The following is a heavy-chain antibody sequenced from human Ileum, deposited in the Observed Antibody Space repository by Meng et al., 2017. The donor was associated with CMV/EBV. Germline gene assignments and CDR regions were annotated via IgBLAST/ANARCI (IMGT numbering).Heavy chain of an antibody. CDR1: GYSFTSYW. CDR2: IYPGDSDT. V-gene: IGHV5-51*01. Sequence: KVSWKGSGYSFTSYWIGWVRQMPGKGLEWMGIIYPGDSDTRYSPSFQGQVTISADKSISTAYLQWSSLKASDTAMYYCARRYGVGATDDAFDIWGQGTMVTVSS. J-gene: IGHJ3*02. CDR3: ARRYGVGATDDAFDI. D-gene: IGHD1-26*01.